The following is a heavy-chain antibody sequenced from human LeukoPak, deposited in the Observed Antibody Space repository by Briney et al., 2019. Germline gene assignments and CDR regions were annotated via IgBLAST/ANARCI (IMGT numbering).Heavy chain of an antibody. V-gene: IGHV3-23*01. CDR1: GFTFSSYG. CDR3: ARASRGIAAAGPEPYYYYYMDV. Sequence: GGSLRLSCAASGFTFSSYGMSWVRQAPGKGLEWVSAISGSGGSTYYADSVKGRFTISRDNSKNTLYLQMNSLRAEDTAVYYCARASRGIAAAGPEPYYYYYMDVWGKGTTVTVSS. D-gene: IGHD6-13*01. J-gene: IGHJ6*03. CDR2: ISGSGGST.